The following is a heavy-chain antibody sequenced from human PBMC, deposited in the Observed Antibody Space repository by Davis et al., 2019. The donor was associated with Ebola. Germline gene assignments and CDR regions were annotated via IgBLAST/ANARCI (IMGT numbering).Heavy chain of an antibody. D-gene: IGHD2-15*01. CDR1: GYTFTGYY. V-gene: IGHV1-2*04. J-gene: IGHJ4*02. CDR2: INPNSGDT. Sequence: AASVKVSCKASGYTFTGYYIHWVRQAPGQGLEWMGWINPNSGDTKYSQKFQGWVTMTRDTPISTAYMELNRLTSDDTAVHYCARDRVCSGATCYAYFDFWGQGTLVTVSS. CDR3: ARDRVCSGATCYAYFDF.